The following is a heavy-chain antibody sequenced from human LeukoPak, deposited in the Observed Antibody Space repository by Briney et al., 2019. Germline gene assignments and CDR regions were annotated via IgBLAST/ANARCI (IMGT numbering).Heavy chain of an antibody. CDR1: GGSISSYY. J-gene: IGHJ5*02. CDR3: AMQVGIYGDYNNWFDP. CDR2: NDSGST. Sequence: SETLSLTCTVSGGSISSYYWSWIRQPPGKELEWIGNDSGSTRYNPSLKSRATMSLDSSKNQFSLRLTSVTAADMAVYYCAMQVGIYGDYNNWFDPWGQGARVTVSS. V-gene: IGHV4-59*08. D-gene: IGHD4-17*01.